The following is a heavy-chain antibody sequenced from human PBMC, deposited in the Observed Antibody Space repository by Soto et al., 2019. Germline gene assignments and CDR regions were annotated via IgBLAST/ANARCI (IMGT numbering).Heavy chain of an antibody. CDR3: ARDAYSGSYYGAFDI. CDR2: IYSGGST. V-gene: IGHV3-53*01. J-gene: IGHJ3*02. D-gene: IGHD1-26*01. CDR1: GFTVSSNY. Sequence: EVQLVESGGGLIQPGGSLRLSCAASGFTVSSNYMSWVRQAPGKGLEWVSVIYSGGSTYYADSVKGRFTISRDNSKNTLYLQMNSLRAEDTAVYYCARDAYSGSYYGAFDIWGQGTMVTVSS.